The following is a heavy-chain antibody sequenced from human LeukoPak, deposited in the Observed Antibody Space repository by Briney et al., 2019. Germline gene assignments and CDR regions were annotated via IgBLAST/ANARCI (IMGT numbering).Heavy chain of an antibody. CDR1: GGSISSGGYS. D-gene: IGHD2-2*01. Sequence: SETLSLTCAVSGGSISSGGYSWSWIRQPPGKGLEWIGYIYHSGSTYYNPSLNSRVTISVDTSKNQFSLRLSSVTAADTAIYYCARDLGYCSTASCYGWFDPWGQGTLVTVSS. CDR2: IYHSGST. V-gene: IGHV4-30-2*01. CDR3: ARDLGYCSTASCYGWFDP. J-gene: IGHJ5*02.